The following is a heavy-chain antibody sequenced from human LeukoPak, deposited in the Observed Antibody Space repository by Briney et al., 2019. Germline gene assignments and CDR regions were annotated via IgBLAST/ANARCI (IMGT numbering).Heavy chain of an antibody. Sequence: PGGSLRLSCAASGFTFSSYGMHWVRQAPGRGLEWVAVISYDGSNKYYADSVKGRFTISRDNSKNTLYLQMNSLRAEDTAVYYCAKEAIVGAYRFDYWGQGTLVTVSS. CDR1: GFTFSSYG. J-gene: IGHJ4*02. V-gene: IGHV3-30*18. CDR3: AKEAIVGAYRFDY. D-gene: IGHD1-26*01. CDR2: ISYDGSNK.